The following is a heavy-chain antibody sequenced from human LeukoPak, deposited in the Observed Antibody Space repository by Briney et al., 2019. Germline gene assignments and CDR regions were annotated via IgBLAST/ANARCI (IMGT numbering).Heavy chain of an antibody. D-gene: IGHD1-1*01. V-gene: IGHV1-69*13. J-gene: IGHJ6*02. Sequence: GASVKVSCKASGGTFSSYAISWVRQAPGQGLEWMGGIIPIFGTANYAQKFRGRVTITADESTSTAYLELSSLGSEDTAVYYCARAPHNWNDGPPPRYGMDVWGQGTKVTVSS. CDR1: GGTFSSYA. CDR2: IIPIFGTA. CDR3: ARAPHNWNDGPPPRYGMDV.